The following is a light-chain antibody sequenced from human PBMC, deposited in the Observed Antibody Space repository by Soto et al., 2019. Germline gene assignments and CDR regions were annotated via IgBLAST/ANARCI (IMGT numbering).Light chain of an antibody. CDR2: GAS. CDR1: QSVSSSY. CDR3: QQRSNWPIT. J-gene: IGKJ5*01. V-gene: IGKV3D-20*02. Sequence: EIVLMQSPGTLSLSPGERATLSCRASQSVSSSYLAWYQQKPGQAPRLLIYGASSRATGIPDRFSGSGSGTDFTLTISSLEPEDFAVYYCQQRSNWPITFGQGTRLEIK.